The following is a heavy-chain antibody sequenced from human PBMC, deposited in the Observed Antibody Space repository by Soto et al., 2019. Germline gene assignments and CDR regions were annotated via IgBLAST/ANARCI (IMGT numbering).Heavy chain of an antibody. D-gene: IGHD6-25*01. V-gene: IGHV4-59*01. CDR2: IYYSGST. CDR1: GGSIRNYY. J-gene: IGHJ4*02. CDR3: AKNTGYGGVWYYVDD. Sequence: SETLSLTCTVSGGSIRNYYWIWIRQPPGKGLEWIGYIYYSGSTNYNPSLKSRVTISIDTSKNPFYLKMSSVSAADTAVYYCAKNTGYGGVWYYVDDWGQGTLVTVSS.